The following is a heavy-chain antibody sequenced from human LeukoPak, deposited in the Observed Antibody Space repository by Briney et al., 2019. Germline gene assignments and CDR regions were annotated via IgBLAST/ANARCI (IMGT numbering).Heavy chain of an antibody. CDR3: ARDTTQQWELSFEH. J-gene: IGHJ1*01. CDR1: GFTFSSYE. CDR2: ISSSGSTI. Sequence: PGGSLRLSCAASGFTFSSYEMNWVRQAPGKGLEWVSYISSSGSTIYYADSVKGRFTISRDNAKNTLYLQMNSLRAEDTAVYYCARDTTQQWELSFEHWGQGTLVTVSS. D-gene: IGHD1-26*01. V-gene: IGHV3-48*03.